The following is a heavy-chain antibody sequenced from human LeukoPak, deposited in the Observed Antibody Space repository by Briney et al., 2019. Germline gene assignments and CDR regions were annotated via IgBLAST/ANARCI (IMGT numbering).Heavy chain of an antibody. CDR2: INPNSGGT. V-gene: IGHV1-2*02. Sequence: ASVKVSFKASGYTFTGYYIHWVRQAPGQELEWMGWINPNSGGTNYAQKFQGRVTMTRDTSISTAYMELSRLRSDDTAVYYCAGGPTVITDYYYYYMDVWGKGTTVTVSS. CDR1: GYTFTGYY. CDR3: AGGPTVITDYYYYYMDV. J-gene: IGHJ6*03. D-gene: IGHD4-11*01.